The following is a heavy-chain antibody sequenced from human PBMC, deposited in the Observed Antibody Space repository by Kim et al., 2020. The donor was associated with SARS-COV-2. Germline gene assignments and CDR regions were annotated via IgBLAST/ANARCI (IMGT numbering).Heavy chain of an antibody. J-gene: IGHJ6*01. D-gene: IGHD1-1*01. CDR1: GYSFTNSW. CDR3: ARLWRASKYNTCGGMDV. V-gene: IGHV5-51*01. Sequence: GESLKISCEASGYSFTNSWIGWVRQMPGKCLEWRGIIYPWDSEIRYSPSLRGHVTISADSSTTTAYLQWNSLTAGDTAMYYCARLWRASKYNTCGGMDVWGQGNGVGVSS. CDR2: IYPWDSEI.